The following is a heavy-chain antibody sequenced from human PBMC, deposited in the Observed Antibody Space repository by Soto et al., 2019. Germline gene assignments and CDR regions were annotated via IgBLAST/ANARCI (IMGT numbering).Heavy chain of an antibody. CDR1: EFIFSDYY. V-gene: IGHV3-11*01. CDR3: ARARMPSVVTPFGY. D-gene: IGHD2-21*02. Sequence: QVQLVESGGGLVKPGGSLRLFCAASEFIFSDYYMSWIRQAPGKGLEWISYISPSGGTIYYADSVKGRFTIARDNAGKSLYLQMNSLRAEDTAVYYCARARMPSVVTPFGYWGQGTLVTVSS. CDR2: ISPSGGTI. J-gene: IGHJ4*02.